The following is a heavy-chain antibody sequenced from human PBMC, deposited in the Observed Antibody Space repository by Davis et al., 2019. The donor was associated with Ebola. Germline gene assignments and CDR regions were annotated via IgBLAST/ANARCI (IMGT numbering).Heavy chain of an antibody. CDR1: GYTFSGYY. V-gene: IGHV1-46*03. Sequence: ASVTVSCKASGYTFSGYYMDWVRQAPGQGLEWMGMINPNDGRTIYAQKFQGRVTVTRDTSTTTVYMDLSSLRSEDTALYYCTTPGGQDSGYDVFDIWGQGTMVTVSS. CDR2: INPNDGRT. CDR3: TTPGGQDSGYDVFDI. J-gene: IGHJ3*02. D-gene: IGHD5-12*01.